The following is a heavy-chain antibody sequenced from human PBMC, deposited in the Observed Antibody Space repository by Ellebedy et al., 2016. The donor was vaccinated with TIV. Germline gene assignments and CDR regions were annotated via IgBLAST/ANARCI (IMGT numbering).Heavy chain of an antibody. V-gene: IGHV4-59*01. Sequence: MPSETLSLTCSVSGGSIGRYFWTWIRQSPEKGLEWIGYVFSSGYTNYNPSLESRVTISLDTSKGQFSLRLTSVTAADTAVYYCARGYDNTGFYDCPYDHWGQGTLVTVSS. J-gene: IGHJ4*02. D-gene: IGHD2-21*02. CDR2: VFSSGYT. CDR3: ARGYDNTGFYDCPYDH. CDR1: GGSIGRYF.